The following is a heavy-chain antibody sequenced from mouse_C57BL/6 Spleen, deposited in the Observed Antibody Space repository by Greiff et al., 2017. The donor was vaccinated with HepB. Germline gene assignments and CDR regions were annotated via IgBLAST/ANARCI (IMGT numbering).Heavy chain of an antibody. J-gene: IGHJ2*01. Sequence: VQLQQSGPELVKPGASVKISCKASGYAFSSSWMNWVKQRPGKGLEWIGRNYPGDGDTNYNGKFKGKATLTADKSSSTAYMQLSSLTSEDSAVYFCARGDGNVDYWGQGTTVTVCS. CDR1: GYAFSSSW. CDR2: NYPGDGDT. V-gene: IGHV1-82*01. CDR3: ARGDGNVDY. D-gene: IGHD2-1*01.